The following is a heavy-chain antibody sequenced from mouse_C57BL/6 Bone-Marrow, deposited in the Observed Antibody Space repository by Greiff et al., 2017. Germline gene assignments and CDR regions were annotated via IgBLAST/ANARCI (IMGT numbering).Heavy chain of an antibody. Sequence: EVQLQQSGGGLVKPGGSLKLSCAASGFTFSSYAMSWVRQTPEKRLEWVATISDGGSYTYYPDNVKGRFTISRDNAKNNLYLQMSHLKSEDTAMYYCAREGGSSPLGDYWGQGTTLTVSS. CDR3: AREGGSSPLGDY. D-gene: IGHD1-1*01. CDR1: GFTFSSYA. CDR2: ISDGGSYT. J-gene: IGHJ2*01. V-gene: IGHV5-4*01.